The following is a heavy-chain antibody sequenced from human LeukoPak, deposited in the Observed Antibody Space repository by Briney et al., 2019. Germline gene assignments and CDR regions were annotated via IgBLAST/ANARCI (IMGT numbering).Heavy chain of an antibody. V-gene: IGHV3-23*01. CDR1: GFTFSSYG. J-gene: IGHJ4*02. CDR3: AKDLAVISYDILTGYCFDY. D-gene: IGHD3-9*01. CDR2: ISGSGGST. Sequence: GGSLRLSCAASGFTFSSYGMSWVRQAPGKGLEWVSAISGSGGSTYYADSVKGRFTISRDNSKNTLYLQMNSLRAEDTAVYYCAKDLAVISYDILTGYCFDYWGQGTLVTVSS.